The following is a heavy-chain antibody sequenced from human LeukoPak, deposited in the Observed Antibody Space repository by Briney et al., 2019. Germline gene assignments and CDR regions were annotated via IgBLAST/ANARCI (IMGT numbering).Heavy chain of an antibody. D-gene: IGHD6-13*01. J-gene: IGHJ4*02. CDR3: AKEPYSSSWRFDY. CDR2: ISGGGGNT. V-gene: IGHV3-23*01. Sequence: PGGSLRLSGAASGFTFSSYAMSWVRQAPGKGLEWVSAISGGGGNTHYADSVKGRFTISRDNSKNTLYLQMNSLRTEDTAVYYCAKEPYSSSWRFDYWGQGTLVTVSS. CDR1: GFTFSSYA.